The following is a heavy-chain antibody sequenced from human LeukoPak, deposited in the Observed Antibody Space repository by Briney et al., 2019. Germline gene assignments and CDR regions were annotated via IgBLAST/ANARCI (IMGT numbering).Heavy chain of an antibody. CDR1: GFTVSSTH. CDR3: ARGGRGSAAVVAPRSFDI. J-gene: IGHJ3*02. CDR2: TYTGGNS. Sequence: GSLTLSCEASGFTVSSTHMVWVRQAPGKGLEWVSVTYTGGNSYYAGSVQGRFIISRDISKNTLYLQMNNLRAEDSALYYCARGGRGSAAVVAPRSFDIWGQGTMVTVSS. V-gene: IGHV3-53*01. D-gene: IGHD3-22*01.